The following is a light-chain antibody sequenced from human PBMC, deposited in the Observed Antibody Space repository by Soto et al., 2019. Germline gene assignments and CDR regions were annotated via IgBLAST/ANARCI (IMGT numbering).Light chain of an antibody. V-gene: IGLV2-14*01. Sequence: QSALTQPASVSGSPGQSITISCTGTSSDVGGYNYVSWYQQHPGAAPKLMIFDVSHRPLGISNRFSGSKSGNMASLTISGLQADDEADYYCSSYTSSSTRVFGTGTKLTVL. CDR2: DVS. CDR3: SSYTSSSTRV. CDR1: SSDVGGYNY. J-gene: IGLJ1*01.